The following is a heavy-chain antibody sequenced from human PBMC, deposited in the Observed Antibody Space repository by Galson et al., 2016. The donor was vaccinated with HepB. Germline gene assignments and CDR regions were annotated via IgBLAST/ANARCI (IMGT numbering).Heavy chain of an antibody. CDR2: IYSGGST. D-gene: IGHD5-24*01. V-gene: IGHV3-53*01. CDR3: AKGRREIDQDFDY. J-gene: IGHJ4*02. Sequence: SLRLSCAASGFTVSSNYMSWVRQAPGKGPEWVSVIYSGGSTYYADSVKGRFTISRDDSKNTLYLQMNSLRVEDTAIYYCAKGRREIDQDFDYWGQGTLVTVSS. CDR1: GFTVSSNY.